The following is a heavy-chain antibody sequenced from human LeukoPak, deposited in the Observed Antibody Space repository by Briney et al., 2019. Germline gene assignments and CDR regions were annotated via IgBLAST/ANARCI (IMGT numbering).Heavy chain of an antibody. D-gene: IGHD6-25*01. CDR3: AKECGATGY. Sequence: VGSLRLSCAASGFTFSNYGIDWVRQAPGKGLEWVAAISYDGSNKYYADSGKGRFIISRDNPNNTLFLQMNSLRAEDTAVYYCAKECGATGYWGQGTLVTVSS. J-gene: IGHJ4*02. CDR1: GFTFSNYG. CDR2: ISYDGSNK. V-gene: IGHV3-30*18.